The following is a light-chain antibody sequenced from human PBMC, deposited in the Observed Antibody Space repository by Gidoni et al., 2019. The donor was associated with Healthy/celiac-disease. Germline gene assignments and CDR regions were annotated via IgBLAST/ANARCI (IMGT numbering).Light chain of an antibody. CDR1: QSISSS. CDR2: AAS. V-gene: IGKV1-39*01. CDR3: QQSYSTPRT. J-gene: IGKJ1*01. Sequence: DSQMTQPPSSLSASVGDRVTITCRARQSISSSLNWYQQKPGKAPKLLIYAASSLQSGVPSRFSGSGSGTDFTLTISSLQPEDFATYYCQQSYSTPRTFGQGTKVEIK.